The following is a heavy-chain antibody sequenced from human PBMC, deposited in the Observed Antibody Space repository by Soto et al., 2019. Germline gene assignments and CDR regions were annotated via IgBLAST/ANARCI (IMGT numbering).Heavy chain of an antibody. D-gene: IGHD2-2*01. CDR1: GFTFSTYS. J-gene: IGHJ6*02. V-gene: IGHV3-21*01. CDR2: ISSGSSNI. CDR3: AREIGITSSGKHFYYYGMDV. Sequence: EVQLVESGGGLAKPGGSLRLSCAASGFTFSTYSMNWVRQAPGKGLEWVSYISSGSSNIYYADSVKGRFTISRDNAENSLYLQMNSLRAEDAAVYYCAREIGITSSGKHFYYYGMDVWGQGTTVTVSS.